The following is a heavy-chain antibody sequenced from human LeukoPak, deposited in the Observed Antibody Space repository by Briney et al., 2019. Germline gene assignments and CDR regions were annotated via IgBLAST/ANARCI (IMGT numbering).Heavy chain of an antibody. Sequence: ASETLSLTCTVSGGSISTYYWSWIRQPPGKGLEWIGYIYYSGSTNYNPSVKSRVTTSVDTSKKQFSLNLSSLTAADTAVYYCARGGTAVVTPYAFDIWGQGTMVTVSS. V-gene: IGHV4-59*01. D-gene: IGHD4-23*01. CDR2: IYYSGST. J-gene: IGHJ3*02. CDR3: ARGGTAVVTPYAFDI. CDR1: GGSISTYY.